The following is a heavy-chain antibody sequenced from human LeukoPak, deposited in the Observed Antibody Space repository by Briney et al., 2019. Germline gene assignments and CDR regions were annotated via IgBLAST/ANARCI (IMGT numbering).Heavy chain of an antibody. J-gene: IGHJ4*02. V-gene: IGHV3-23*01. CDR2: ISASGGNS. CDR3: ARDIELSC. Sequence: PGGSLRLSCEASGFTFSDSAMSWVRQVSGRGLEWVSLISASGGNSYYADSVKGRFTVSRDSSKNTLHLQMNSLRAEDTAVYYCARDIELSCWGQGTLVTVSS. D-gene: IGHD1-26*01. CDR1: GFTFSDSA.